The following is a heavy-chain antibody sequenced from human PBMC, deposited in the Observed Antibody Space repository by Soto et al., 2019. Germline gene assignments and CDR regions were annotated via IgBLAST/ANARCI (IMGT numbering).Heavy chain of an antibody. CDR3: ARDHCSSTSCYSP. V-gene: IGHV3-21*01. CDR1: RFTFSSDS. Sequence: EVQLVESGGGLVKPGGSLRLSCAASRFTFSSDSMNRVRQAPGKRLEWVSSISSSSSYIYYADSVKGRFAISRDNAKNSQYLQMNSLRAEDTAVYYCARDHCSSTSCYSPWGQGTLVTVSS. J-gene: IGHJ4*02. D-gene: IGHD2-2*01. CDR2: ISSSSSYI.